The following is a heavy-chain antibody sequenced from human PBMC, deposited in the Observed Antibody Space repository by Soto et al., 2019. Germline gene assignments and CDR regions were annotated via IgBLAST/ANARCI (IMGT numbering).Heavy chain of an antibody. CDR1: GYSISSGYY. CDR2: IYHSGST. D-gene: IGHD1-7*01. CDR3: ASRDPGTSVDY. J-gene: IGHJ4*02. V-gene: IGHV4-38-2*01. Sequence: NPSETLSLTCAVSGYSISSGYYWGWIRQPPGKGLEWIGSIYHSGSTYYNPSLKSRVTISLDKSENQFSLKVTSLTAADTAVYYCASRDPGTSVDYWGQGTLVTVSS.